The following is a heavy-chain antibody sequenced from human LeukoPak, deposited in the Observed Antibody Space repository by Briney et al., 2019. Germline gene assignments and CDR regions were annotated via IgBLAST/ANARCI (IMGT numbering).Heavy chain of an antibody. Sequence: SETLSLTCIVSGYSISSGYYWGWIRQPPGKGLEWIANIHHSGSTYYNPSLKSRVAISVDTSKNQLSLKLSSVTAADTAVYYCARVAAGIGFFQHWGKGTLVTVSS. CDR1: GYSISSGYY. CDR3: ARVAAGIGFFQH. J-gene: IGHJ1*01. CDR2: IHHSGST. V-gene: IGHV4-38-2*02. D-gene: IGHD6-13*01.